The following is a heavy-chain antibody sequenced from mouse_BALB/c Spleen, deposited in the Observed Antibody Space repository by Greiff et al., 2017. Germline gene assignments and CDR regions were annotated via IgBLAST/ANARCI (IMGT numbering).Heavy chain of an antibody. V-gene: IGHV5-6-5*01. CDR3: ARGYNGYTWFAY. CDR1: GFTFSSYA. J-gene: IGHJ3*01. CDR2: ISSGGST. Sequence: EVKLVESGGGLVKPGGSLKLSCAASGFTFSSYAMSWVRQTPEKRLEWVASISSGGSTYYPDSVKGRFTISRDNARNILYLQMSSLRSEDTAMYYCARGYNGYTWFAYWGQGTLVTVSA. D-gene: IGHD2-2*01.